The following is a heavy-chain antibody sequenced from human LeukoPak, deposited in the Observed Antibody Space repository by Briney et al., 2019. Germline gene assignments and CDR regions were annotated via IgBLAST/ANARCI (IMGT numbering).Heavy chain of an antibody. CDR2: ISSSSSYI. V-gene: IGHV3-21*01. CDR1: GFTFSSDS. D-gene: IGHD3-22*01. J-gene: IGHJ4*02. CDR3: ARDTGFGYYYDSSGYADY. Sequence: GGSLRLSCAASGFTFSSDSMNWVRQAPGKGLEWVSSISSSSSYIYYADSVKGRFTISRANAKNSLYLQMNSLRAEDTAVYYSARDTGFGYYYDSSGYADYWGPGTMVTASS.